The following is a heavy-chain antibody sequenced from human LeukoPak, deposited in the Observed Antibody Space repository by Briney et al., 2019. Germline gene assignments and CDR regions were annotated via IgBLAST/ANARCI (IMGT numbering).Heavy chain of an antibody. CDR1: GFTFSSYA. CDR2: ISYDGSNK. V-gene: IGHV3-30-3*01. J-gene: IGHJ4*02. D-gene: IGHD2/OR15-2a*01. Sequence: GGSLRLSCAASGFTFSSYAMHWVHQAPGKGLEWVAAISYDGSNKYYADSVKGRFTISRDNSKNTLYLQMNSLRAEDTAVYYCARDLSVDYWGQGTLVTVSS. CDR3: ARDLSVDY.